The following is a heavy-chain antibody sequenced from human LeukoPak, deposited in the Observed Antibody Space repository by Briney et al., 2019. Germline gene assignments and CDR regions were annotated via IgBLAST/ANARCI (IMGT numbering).Heavy chain of an antibody. CDR1: GYSISSGYY. J-gene: IGHJ3*02. V-gene: IGHV4-38-2*02. CDR3: ARGTTRSVTDAFDI. D-gene: IGHD4-17*01. Sequence: SETLSLTCTVSGYSISSGYYWGWIRQPPGKGLEWIGSIYRSGSTYYNPSLKSRVTISVDTSKNQFSLKLSSVTAADTAVYYCARGTTRSVTDAFDIWGQGTMVTVSS. CDR2: IYRSGST.